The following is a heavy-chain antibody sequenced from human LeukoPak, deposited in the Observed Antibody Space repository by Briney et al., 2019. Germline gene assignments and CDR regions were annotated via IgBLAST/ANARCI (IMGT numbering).Heavy chain of an antibody. CDR1: GGSITTRSYY. J-gene: IGHJ4*02. V-gene: IGHV4-39*01. CDR3: AVSLYNSYNYFDY. Sequence: PSETLSLTCTVSGGSITTRSYYWAWIRLPPGKGMEWIGSISYSGSNDYNPSLKSRVATSIDTSKNQFSLRLSSVTAADTAVYFCAVSLYNSYNYFDYWGQGTLVTVSS. CDR2: ISYSGSN. D-gene: IGHD5-18*01.